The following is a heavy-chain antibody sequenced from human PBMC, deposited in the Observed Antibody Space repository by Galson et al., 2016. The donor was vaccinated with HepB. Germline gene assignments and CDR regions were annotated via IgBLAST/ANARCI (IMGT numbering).Heavy chain of an antibody. CDR3: ARAGGSGSPSYYFDY. D-gene: IGHD3-10*01. Sequence: LSLTCTVSGGSISSGNYYWSWIRQPAGKGLEWIGRIYTSGSTNYNPSLQSRVTMSVDTSKNQFSLNLSSVTAADTAVYYCARAGGSGSPSYYFDYWGRGTLVTVSS. J-gene: IGHJ4*02. CDR1: GGSISSGNYY. CDR2: IYTSGST. V-gene: IGHV4-61*02.